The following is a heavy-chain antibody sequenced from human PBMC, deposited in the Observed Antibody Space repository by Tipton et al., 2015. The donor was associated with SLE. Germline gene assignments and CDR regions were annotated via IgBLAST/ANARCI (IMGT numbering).Heavy chain of an antibody. V-gene: IGHV1-69*05. CDR2: IIPIFGTA. J-gene: IGHJ3*02. CDR1: GGTFSSYA. Sequence: QSGAVVKKPGSSVKVSCKASGGTFSSYAISWVRQAPGRGLEWMGGIIPIFGTANYAQKFQGRVTITTDESTSAAYMELSSLRSEDTAVYYCARGGHYDSSGEQGAFEIWGQVTMVTVAS. CDR3: ARGGHYDSSGEQGAFEI. D-gene: IGHD3-22*01.